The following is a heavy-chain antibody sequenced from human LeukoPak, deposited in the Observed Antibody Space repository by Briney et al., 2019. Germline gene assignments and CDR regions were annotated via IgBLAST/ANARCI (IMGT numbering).Heavy chain of an antibody. J-gene: IGHJ4*02. Sequence: ASGKVSCKASGYTFTSYYMHWVRQAPGQGLEWMGIINPSGGSTSYAQKFQGRVTMTRDTSTSTVYMELSSLRSEDTAVYYCARAAAGRYYFDYWGQGTLVTVSS. CDR2: INPSGGST. V-gene: IGHV1-46*01. D-gene: IGHD6-13*01. CDR3: ARAAAGRYYFDY. CDR1: GYTFTSYY.